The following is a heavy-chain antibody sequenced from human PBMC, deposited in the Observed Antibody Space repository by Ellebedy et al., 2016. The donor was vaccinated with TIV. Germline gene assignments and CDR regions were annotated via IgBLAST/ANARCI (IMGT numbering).Heavy chain of an antibody. J-gene: IGHJ4*02. Sequence: GGSLRLSCAASGFTFSNYWMSWVRQAPGKGLEWVANIKQDGSEIYYVDSVKGRFTISRDNAKNTLYLQMNSLRVEDTAVYYCARVVAAAGRTGGGDYWGQGTLVTVSS. V-gene: IGHV3-7*01. CDR3: ARVVAAAGRTGGGDY. D-gene: IGHD6-13*01. CDR1: GFTFSNYW. CDR2: IKQDGSEI.